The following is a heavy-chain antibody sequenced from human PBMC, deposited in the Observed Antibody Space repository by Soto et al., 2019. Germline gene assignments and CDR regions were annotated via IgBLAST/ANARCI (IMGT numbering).Heavy chain of an antibody. Sequence: PGGSLRLSCAASGFTFSDYYMSWIRQAPGKGLEWVALISYDGSDKDYADSVKGRFTISRDNSRNTLFLQMNSLRAEDTAVYYCAREEYYYGSGAFFDYWGQGTLVTVSS. J-gene: IGHJ4*02. CDR2: ISYDGSDK. CDR3: AREEYYYGSGAFFDY. D-gene: IGHD3-10*01. V-gene: IGHV3-30-3*01. CDR1: GFTFSDYY.